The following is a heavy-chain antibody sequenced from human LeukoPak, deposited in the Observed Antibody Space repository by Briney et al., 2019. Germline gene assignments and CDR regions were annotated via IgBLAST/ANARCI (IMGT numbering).Heavy chain of an antibody. CDR2: IIPIFGTA. D-gene: IGHD1-26*01. CDR1: GGTFSSYA. J-gene: IGHJ3*02. CDR3: ARRSGSYYVPPPDVIGAFDI. V-gene: IGHV1-69*05. Sequence: VASVKVSCKASGGTFSSYAISWVRQAPGQGLEWMGGIIPIFGTANYAQKFQGRVTITTDESTSTAYMELSSLRSEDTAVYYCARRSGSYYVPPPDVIGAFDIWGQGTMVTVSS.